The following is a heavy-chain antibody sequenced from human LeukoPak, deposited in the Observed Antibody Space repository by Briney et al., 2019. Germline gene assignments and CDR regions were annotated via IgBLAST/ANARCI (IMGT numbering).Heavy chain of an antibody. D-gene: IGHD6-19*01. V-gene: IGHV4-59*01. J-gene: IGHJ5*02. CDR3: ASSKTNGDSSGWYAWFDP. Sequence: SETLSLTCTVSGGSINSYYWSWSRQPPGKGLEWIGYIYYSGYTNYNPSLKSRVTISVDTSKNQFSLKLSSVTAADTAVYYCASSKTNGDSSGWYAWFDPWGQGTLVTVSS. CDR2: IYYSGYT. CDR1: GGSINSYY.